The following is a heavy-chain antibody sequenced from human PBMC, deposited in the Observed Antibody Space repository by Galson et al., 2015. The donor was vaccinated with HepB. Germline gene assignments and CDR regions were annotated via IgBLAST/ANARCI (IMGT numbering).Heavy chain of an antibody. J-gene: IGHJ6*03. Sequence: SVKVSCKASGYTFTSYGISWVRQAPGQGLEWMGWISAYNGNTNYAQKLQGRVTMTTDTSTSTAYMELRSLRSDDTAVYYCARESTTRFEYSSSSGYYYYMDVWGKGTTVTVSS. CDR2: ISAYNGNT. CDR3: ARESTTRFEYSSSSGYYYYMDV. D-gene: IGHD6-6*01. CDR1: GYTFTSYG. V-gene: IGHV1-18*01.